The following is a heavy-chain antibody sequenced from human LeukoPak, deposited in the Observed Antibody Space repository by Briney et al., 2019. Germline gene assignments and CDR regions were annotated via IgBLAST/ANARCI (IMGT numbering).Heavy chain of an antibody. CDR1: GGPISSGDYY. Sequence: SETLSLTCTVSGGPISSGDYYWSWIRQPPGKGLEWIGYIYYSGSTYYNPSLKSRVTISVDTSKNQFSLKLSSVTAADTAVYYCATEIVSLGGGSYPNAFDIWGQGTMVTVSS. CDR3: ATEIVSLGGGSYPNAFDI. J-gene: IGHJ3*02. CDR2: IYYSGST. D-gene: IGHD1-26*01. V-gene: IGHV4-30-4*08.